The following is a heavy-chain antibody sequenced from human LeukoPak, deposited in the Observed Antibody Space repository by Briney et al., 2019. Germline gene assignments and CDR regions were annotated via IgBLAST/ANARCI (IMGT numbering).Heavy chain of an antibody. J-gene: IGHJ4*02. CDR1: AFTFNTYA. CDR3: AKGQGGDFWSGSAYFD. CDR2: ISGSGTGT. Sequence: GGSLRLSCAASAFTFNTYAMSWVRQAPGKGLEWVSGISGSGTGTYYADSVKGRFTISRDNSKNTLYLQMNSLRVEDTAVYYCAKGQGGDFWSGSAYFDWGQGSLVTVSS. V-gene: IGHV3-23*01. D-gene: IGHD3-3*01.